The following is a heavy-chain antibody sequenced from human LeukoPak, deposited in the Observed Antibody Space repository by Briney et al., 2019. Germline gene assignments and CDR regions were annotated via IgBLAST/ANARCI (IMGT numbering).Heavy chain of an antibody. V-gene: IGHV3-48*03. CDR1: GFSFSRYE. Sequence: PGGSLTLSCATSGFSFSRYEMNWVRQAPGKGLEWVAYIDSRSSIIYYADSVKGRFTISRDNAKNSLYLQMNSLRAEDTAVYYCARVKTVAGIDYWGQGTLVTVSS. D-gene: IGHD6-19*01. J-gene: IGHJ4*02. CDR2: IDSRSSII. CDR3: ARVKTVAGIDY.